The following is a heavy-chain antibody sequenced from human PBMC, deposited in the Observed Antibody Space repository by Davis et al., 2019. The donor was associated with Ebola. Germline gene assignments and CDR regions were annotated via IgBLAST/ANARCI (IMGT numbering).Heavy chain of an antibody. V-gene: IGHV1-18*04. Sequence: ASLKVSCKASGYAFTGYYMHWVRQAPGQGLEWMGWISAYNGNTNYAQKLQGRVTMTTDTSRSTAYMELRSLRSDDTAVYYCAREAGATTRIYDSWGQGTLVTVSS. J-gene: IGHJ5*01. D-gene: IGHD1-26*01. CDR2: ISAYNGNT. CDR1: GYAFTGYY. CDR3: AREAGATTRIYDS.